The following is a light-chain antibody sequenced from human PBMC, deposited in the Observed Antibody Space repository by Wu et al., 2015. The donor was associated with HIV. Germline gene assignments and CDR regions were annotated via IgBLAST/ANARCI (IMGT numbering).Light chain of an antibody. J-gene: IGKJ1*01. CDR3: QQYGNSPET. Sequence: EIVLTQSPGTLSLFPGERATLSCRASQSVSSSYLAWYQQKSGQAPRLLIYGASSRATGIPDRFSGSGSGTDFTLTISRLEPEDFAVYYCQQYGNSPETFGQGTKVEIK. CDR2: GAS. CDR1: QSVSSSY. V-gene: IGKV3-20*01.